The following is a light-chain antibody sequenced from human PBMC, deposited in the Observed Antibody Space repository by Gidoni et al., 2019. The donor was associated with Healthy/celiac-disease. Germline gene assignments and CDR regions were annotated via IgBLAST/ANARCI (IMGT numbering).Light chain of an antibody. CDR2: AAS. V-gene: IGKV1-39*01. Sequence: DIQMTQSPSSLSASVGDRVTITCRASQSISSYLNWYQQKPGKAPKLLIYAASSLQSGVPSRFSGSGSVTDFTLTISSLQPEDFATYYCQQSYSTIRYTFGQXTKLEIK. CDR3: QQSYSTIRYT. J-gene: IGKJ2*01. CDR1: QSISSY.